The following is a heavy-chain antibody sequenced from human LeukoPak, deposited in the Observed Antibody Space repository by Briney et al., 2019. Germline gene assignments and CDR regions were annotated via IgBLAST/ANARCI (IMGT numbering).Heavy chain of an antibody. CDR1: GGSISGYY. J-gene: IGHJ5*02. V-gene: IGHV4-59*01. Sequence: PSETLSLTCSVSGGSISGYYWSWIRQSPGKGLEWIAYLHYSGSTNYNPSLKSRVTISVDTSKNQFSLKLSSVTAADTAMYYCARATDASSGYFWFDPWGQGTLVTVSS. D-gene: IGHD3-22*01. CDR3: ARATDASSGYFWFDP. CDR2: LHYSGST.